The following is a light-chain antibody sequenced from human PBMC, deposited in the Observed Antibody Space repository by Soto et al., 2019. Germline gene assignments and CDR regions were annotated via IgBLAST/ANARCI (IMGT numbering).Light chain of an antibody. CDR3: CSYAGSSTDVV. CDR1: SSDVGSYNL. J-gene: IGLJ2*01. V-gene: IGLV2-23*01. Sequence: QSALTQPASGSGSPGQSITISCTGTSSDVGSYNLVSWYQQHPGKAPKLMIYEGSKRPSGVSNRFSGSKSGNTASLTISGLQAEDEAHYYCCSYAGSSTDVVFGGGTKLTLL. CDR2: EGS.